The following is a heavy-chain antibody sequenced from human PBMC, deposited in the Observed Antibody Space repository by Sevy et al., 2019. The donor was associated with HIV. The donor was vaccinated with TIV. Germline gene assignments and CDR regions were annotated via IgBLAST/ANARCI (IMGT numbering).Heavy chain of an antibody. CDR3: ARGGPRDSDSAVW. V-gene: IGHV1-2*02. Sequence: ASVKVSCKASGYTFTGYYIHWVRQAPGQGLEWMGWISRNSGDTHYAQIFRGRVTMTSDTSLTTAYMELNSLTSDDTAIYYCARGGPRDSDSAVWWGQGALVTVSS. J-gene: IGHJ4*02. CDR2: ISRNSGDT. D-gene: IGHD4-4*01. CDR1: GYTFTGYY.